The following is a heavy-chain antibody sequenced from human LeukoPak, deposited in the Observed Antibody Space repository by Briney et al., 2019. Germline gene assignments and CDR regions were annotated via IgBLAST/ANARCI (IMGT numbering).Heavy chain of an antibody. CDR2: ISYDGSNE. CDR3: ARNQHWSRDI. V-gene: IGHV3-30*04. Sequence: GRSLRLSCAASGFTFSSYVMHWVRQAPGKGLEWVAIISYDGSNEYYADSVKGRFTISRDNSKNTLYLQMNSLRAADTAVYYCARNQHWSRDIWGQGILVTVSS. CDR1: GFTFSSYV. D-gene: IGHD2-8*02. J-gene: IGHJ4*02.